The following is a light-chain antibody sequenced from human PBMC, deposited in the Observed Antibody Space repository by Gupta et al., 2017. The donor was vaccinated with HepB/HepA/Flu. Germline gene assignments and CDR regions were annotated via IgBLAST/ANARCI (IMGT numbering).Light chain of an antibody. J-gene: IGLJ2*01. V-gene: IGLV1-51*02. CDR1: SSNIGNNY. Sequence: QSLFTQPPSLSAASAQEVTISCYGSSSNIGNNYVSWSQQLPGTAPKVLISENNKRPSGIPDRFSGSKSGTSATLGITGLQTGDEADYYCGTWDSSLSVVVFGGGTKVTVL. CDR2: ENN. CDR3: GTWDSSLSVVV.